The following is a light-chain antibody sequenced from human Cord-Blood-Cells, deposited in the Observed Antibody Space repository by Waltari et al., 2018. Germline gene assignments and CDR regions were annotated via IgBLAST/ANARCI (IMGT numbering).Light chain of an antibody. CDR2: DVS. V-gene: IGLV2-14*01. CDR3: SSYTSSSTYV. J-gene: IGLJ1*01. CDR1: SSDVSGYNY. Sequence: QSALTQPASMSGSPGPSLPTPCPGTSSDVSGYNYVSWYQQHPGQAPKPMIYDVSNRPSGVSNRFSGSKSGNTASLTISGLQAEDEADYYCSSYTSSSTYVFGTGTKVTVL.